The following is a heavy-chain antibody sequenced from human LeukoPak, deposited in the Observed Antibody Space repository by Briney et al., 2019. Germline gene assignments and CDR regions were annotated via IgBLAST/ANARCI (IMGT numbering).Heavy chain of an antibody. V-gene: IGHV3-30*04. CDR2: MSFDGSHK. D-gene: IGHD3-10*01. Sequence: PGRSLRLSCAASAFTFSSYAMHWVRQAPGKGPEWVAVMSFDGSHKYYADSVKGRFTISRDNSKNTLYLRMNSLRAEDTAVYYCARDQYSTMVRGVIPHDAFDIWGQGTMVTVSS. J-gene: IGHJ3*02. CDR1: AFTFSSYA. CDR3: ARDQYSTMVRGVIPHDAFDI.